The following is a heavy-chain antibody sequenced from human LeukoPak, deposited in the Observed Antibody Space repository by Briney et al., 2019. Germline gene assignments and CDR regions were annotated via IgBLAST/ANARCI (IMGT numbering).Heavy chain of an antibody. D-gene: IGHD3-22*01. CDR3: ARAYYDSSGYYY. V-gene: IGHV3-11*06. J-gene: IGHJ4*02. Sequence: GGSLRLSCAASGFTFSDYYMSWIRQAPGKGLEGVSYISSSSSYTNYADSVKGGFTISRDNAKNSLYLQMNGLRAEDTAVYYCARAYYDSSGYYYWGQGTLVTVSS. CDR1: GFTFSDYY. CDR2: ISSSSSYT.